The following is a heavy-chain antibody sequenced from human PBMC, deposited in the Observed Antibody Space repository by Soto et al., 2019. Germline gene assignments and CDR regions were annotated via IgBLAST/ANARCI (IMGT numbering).Heavy chain of an antibody. CDR2: ISSTSAYI. CDR3: ARPLYGSGSHYNGPSGVFDY. CDR1: GFPFSGYT. Sequence: PGGSLRLSCAASGFPFSGYTMTWVRQAPGKGLEWVSSISSTSAYIYYADSVKGRFTISRDNAKNSLYLQMNSLRAEDTAVYYCARPLYGSGSHYNGPSGVFDYWGQGTQVTV. V-gene: IGHV3-21*01. D-gene: IGHD3-10*01. J-gene: IGHJ4*02.